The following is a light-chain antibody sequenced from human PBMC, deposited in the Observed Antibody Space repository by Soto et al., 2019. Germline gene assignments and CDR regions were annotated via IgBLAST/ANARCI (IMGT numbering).Light chain of an antibody. V-gene: IGKV1-27*01. Sequence: DIQMTQSPSSLSASEGDRVTITCRASQGISNHLAWYQQQPGKVPKLLIYVASTLQSGVPSRFSGSGSGTDFTLTISSLQPEAVATYYCQKYNSAPWTFGQGTKVEIK. CDR2: VAS. CDR3: QKYNSAPWT. J-gene: IGKJ1*01. CDR1: QGISNH.